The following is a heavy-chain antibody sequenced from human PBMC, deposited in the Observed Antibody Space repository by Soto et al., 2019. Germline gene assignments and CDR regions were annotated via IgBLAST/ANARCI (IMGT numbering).Heavy chain of an antibody. D-gene: IGHD1-26*01. CDR2: ISGGGANT. Sequence: GGSLRLSCAASGFTFRRYDLSWVRQAPGKALEWVSAISGGGANTHYADSVQGRFRTTRDNSRSTLYLKRTSLRAEDTAMFYFVYCILHISPKSPLVPWGTETLSTVA. CDR1: GFTFRRYD. J-gene: IGHJ5*02. CDR3: VYCILHISPKSPLVP. V-gene: IGHV3-23*01.